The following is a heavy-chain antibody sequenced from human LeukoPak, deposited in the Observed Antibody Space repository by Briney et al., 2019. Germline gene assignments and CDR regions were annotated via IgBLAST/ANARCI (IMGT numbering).Heavy chain of an antibody. V-gene: IGHV4-39*01. J-gene: IGHJ4*02. D-gene: IGHD1-26*01. CDR3: ARNASDSGTSYLDY. Sequence: KPSETLSLTCTVSGGSISSSNYYWGWIRQPPGKGLEWIGSIYFSGSTSYNPSLKSRVTISVDTSKNQFSLRLGSVTAADTAVYYCARNASDSGTSYLDYWGQGTLVTVSS. CDR1: GGSISSSNYY. CDR2: IYFSGST.